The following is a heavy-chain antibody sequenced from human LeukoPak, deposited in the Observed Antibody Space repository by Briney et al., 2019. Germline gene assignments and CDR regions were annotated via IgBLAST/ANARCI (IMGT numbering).Heavy chain of an antibody. J-gene: IGHJ4*02. D-gene: IGHD3/OR15-3a*01. CDR2: INSDGSTT. CDR3: ARDRGLVQDY. Sequence: PGGSLRLSCAASGFTFSSYWMQWVRQAPGKGLVWVSHINSDGSTTSYADSVKGRFTISRDNAKNMVYLQMDSLRAEDTAVYYCARDRGLVQDYWGQGTLVTVPS. CDR1: GFTFSSYW. V-gene: IGHV3-74*01.